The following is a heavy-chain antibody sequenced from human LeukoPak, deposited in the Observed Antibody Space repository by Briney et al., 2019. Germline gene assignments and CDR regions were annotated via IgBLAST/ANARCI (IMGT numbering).Heavy chain of an antibody. CDR2: IYYSGST. CDR1: GGSISSGDYY. Sequence: SETLSLTCTVSGGSISSGDYYWSWIRQPPGKGLEWIGYIYYSGSTYYNPSLKSRVTISVDTSKNQLSLKLSSLTAADTAVYYCARHIVVVPAAWFDPWGQGTLVTVSS. D-gene: IGHD2-2*01. V-gene: IGHV4-30-4*01. J-gene: IGHJ5*02. CDR3: ARHIVVVPAAWFDP.